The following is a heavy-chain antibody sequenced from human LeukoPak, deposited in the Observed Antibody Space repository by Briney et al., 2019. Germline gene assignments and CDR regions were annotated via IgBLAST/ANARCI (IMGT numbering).Heavy chain of an antibody. CDR3: APGGFGHFEY. V-gene: IGHV3-23*01. CDR1: GFTLSSFA. CDR2: ISGTGDRT. D-gene: IGHD3-10*01. Sequence: GGSLRLSCAASGFTLSSFAMSWVRQAPGKGLEWVSSISGTGDRTYYADSVKGRFTISRDTSRNTLYLQMNSLRAEATAVYYCAPGGFGHFEYWGQGTLVTASS. J-gene: IGHJ4*02.